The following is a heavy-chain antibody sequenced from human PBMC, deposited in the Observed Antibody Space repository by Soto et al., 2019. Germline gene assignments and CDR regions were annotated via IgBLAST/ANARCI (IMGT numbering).Heavy chain of an antibody. Sequence: LRLSCAASGFTFSSYAMSWVRQAPGKGLEWVSAISGSGGSTYYADSVKGRFTISRDNSKNTLYLQMNSLRAEDTAVYYCAKGDRYFDWSNWFDPWGQGTLVTVSS. V-gene: IGHV3-23*01. CDR3: AKGDRYFDWSNWFDP. D-gene: IGHD3-9*01. CDR1: GFTFSSYA. CDR2: ISGSGGST. J-gene: IGHJ5*02.